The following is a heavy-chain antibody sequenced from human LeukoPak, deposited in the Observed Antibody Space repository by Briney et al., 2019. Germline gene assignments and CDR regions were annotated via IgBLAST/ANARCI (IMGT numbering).Heavy chain of an antibody. CDR3: ARAGPPAFDP. J-gene: IGHJ5*02. Sequence: GGSLRLSCAASGLTFSSYAMSWVRQAPGKGLEWVSYISYSGSTTSYADSVKGRFTISRDNAKNSLYLQMNSLRAEDTAVYYCARAGPPAFDPWGQGTLVTVSS. V-gene: IGHV3-48*03. CDR1: GLTFSSYA. CDR2: ISYSGSTT.